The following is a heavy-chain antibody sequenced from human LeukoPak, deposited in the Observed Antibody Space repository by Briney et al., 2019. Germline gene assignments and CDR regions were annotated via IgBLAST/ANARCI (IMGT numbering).Heavy chain of an antibody. CDR3: TRDLMDYDVSTGLHHYYMDV. CDR1: GFTFSSYW. V-gene: IGHV3-74*01. CDR2: INGDGRNI. J-gene: IGHJ6*02. Sequence: GGSLRLSCVASGFTFSSYWMHWVRQDPRKGLVWVSRINGDGRNINYADSVRGRLTISRDNAKNTLYLQMNTLRVEDAAVYYCTRDLMDYDVSTGLHHYYMDVWGQGTTVTVSS. D-gene: IGHD3-9*01.